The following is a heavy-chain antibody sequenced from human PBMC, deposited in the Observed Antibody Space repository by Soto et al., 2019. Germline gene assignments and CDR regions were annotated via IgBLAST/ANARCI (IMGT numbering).Heavy chain of an antibody. CDR3: GRDRITPALFNCFAP. J-gene: IGHJ5*02. CDR2: IWSDGSNK. CDR1: GFTFSNYG. V-gene: IGHV3-33*01. Sequence: QVQVLESGGGVVQPGKSLRLSGTASGFTFSNYGMHWVRQAPGKGQEWMAVIWSDGSNKYYADSVNGRFTISRDNSKNTLFFQINSLRGEDTAVYYCGRDRITPALFNCFAPWGQGALVNVSS.